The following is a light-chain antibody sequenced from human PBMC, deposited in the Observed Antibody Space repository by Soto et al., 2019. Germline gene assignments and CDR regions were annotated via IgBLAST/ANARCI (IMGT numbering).Light chain of an antibody. V-gene: IGKV3-20*01. CDR3: QQYGSMWT. CDR1: ESVRSSS. CDR2: GTS. J-gene: IGKJ1*01. Sequence: IVLTQSPGTLSLSPGDRATLSCSASESVRSSSLAWYQHKPGQAPRLVISGTSRRATGIPDRFSGSGSGTDFTLTINRLEPEDFVMYYCQQYGSMWTFGQGTKVDIK.